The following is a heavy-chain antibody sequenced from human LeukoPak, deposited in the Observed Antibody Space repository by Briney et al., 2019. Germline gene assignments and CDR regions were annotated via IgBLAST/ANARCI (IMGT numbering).Heavy chain of an antibody. Sequence: PGGSLRLSCAASGFTFSSYAMSWVRQAPGKGLEWVANIKQDGSEKYYVDSVKGRFTISRDNAKKSLYLQMNSLRGDDTAVYYCARGGSWYANWGQGTLVTVSS. V-gene: IGHV3-7*01. CDR2: IKQDGSEK. D-gene: IGHD6-13*01. CDR1: GFTFSSYA. J-gene: IGHJ4*02. CDR3: ARGGSWYAN.